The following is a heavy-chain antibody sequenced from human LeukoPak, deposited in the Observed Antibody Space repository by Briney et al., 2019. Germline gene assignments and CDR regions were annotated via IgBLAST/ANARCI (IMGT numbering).Heavy chain of an antibody. J-gene: IGHJ3*02. CDR3: ARRVAGDGSHAFDI. V-gene: IGHV3-11*01. CDR1: GFTFSDYN. CDR2: TRNSDNNM. Sequence: GGSLRLSCAASGFTFSDYNMGWMRQAPGKGLEWVSYTRNSDNNMFYADSVKGRFTISRDNAKYSVYLQMNSLRAEDTAVYYCARRVAGDGSHAFDIWGQGTMVTVSS. D-gene: IGHD6-19*01.